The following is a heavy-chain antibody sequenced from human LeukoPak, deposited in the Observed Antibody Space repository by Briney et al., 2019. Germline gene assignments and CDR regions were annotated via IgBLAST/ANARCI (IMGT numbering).Heavy chain of an antibody. CDR2: ISSSSSYI. CDR3: ARDRFTYSKMGGAFDI. D-gene: IGHD4-11*01. J-gene: IGHJ3*02. Sequence: GGSLRLSCAASGFTFSSYSMNWVRQAPGKGLEWVSSISSSSSYIYYADSVKGRFTISRDNAKNSLYLQMNSLRAEDTAVYYCARDRFTYSKMGGAFDIWGQGTMVTVSS. V-gene: IGHV3-21*01. CDR1: GFTFSSYS.